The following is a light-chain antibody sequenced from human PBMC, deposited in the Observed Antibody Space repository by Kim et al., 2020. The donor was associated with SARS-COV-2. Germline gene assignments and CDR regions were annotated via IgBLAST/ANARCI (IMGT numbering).Light chain of an antibody. CDR3: TSFATTKSWV. Sequence: QSITIACGGTSRDLGAYNFVSWFQQHPGKAPKLMMYDVNKRPSGVSDRFSGSKSGSTASLSISELQAEDEADYYCTSFATTKSWVFGGGTQLTVL. CDR1: SRDLGAYNF. J-gene: IGLJ3*02. V-gene: IGLV2-14*04. CDR2: DVN.